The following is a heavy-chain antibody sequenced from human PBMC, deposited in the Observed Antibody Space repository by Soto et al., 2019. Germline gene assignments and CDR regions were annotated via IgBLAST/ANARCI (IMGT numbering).Heavy chain of an antibody. J-gene: IGHJ4*02. V-gene: IGHV1-3*01. CDR1: GYTFTSYA. CDR2: INAGNGNT. D-gene: IGHD3-3*01. Sequence: ASVKVSCKASGYTFTSYAMHWLRQAPGQRLEWMGWINAGNGNTKYSQKFQGRVTITRDTSASTAYMELSSLRSEDTAVYYCATVRFLEWLPALCYWGQGTLVTVSS. CDR3: ATVRFLEWLPALCY.